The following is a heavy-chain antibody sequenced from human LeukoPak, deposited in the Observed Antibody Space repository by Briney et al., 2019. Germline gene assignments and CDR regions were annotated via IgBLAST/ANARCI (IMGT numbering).Heavy chain of an antibody. D-gene: IGHD1-26*01. J-gene: IGHJ4*02. Sequence: GGSLRLSCTASGFTFSRYGMHRVRQAPGKGLEWVAAIWYDGSNKHYADSVEGRFTISRDNSKNTVYLQMSSLGAEDTALYYCARGGDYSGYDYWGQGTLVTVSS. V-gene: IGHV3-33*01. CDR2: IWYDGSNK. CDR1: GFTFSRYG. CDR3: ARGGDYSGYDY.